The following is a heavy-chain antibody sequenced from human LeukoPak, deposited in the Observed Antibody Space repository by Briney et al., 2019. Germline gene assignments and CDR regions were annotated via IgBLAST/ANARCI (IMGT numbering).Heavy chain of an antibody. D-gene: IGHD3-3*01. CDR2: IYYSGST. J-gene: IGHJ5*02. CDR1: GGSISSYY. V-gene: IGHV4-59*12. CDR3: ARGRVDTIFGVVSWFDP. Sequence: SETLSLTCTVSGGSISSYYWSWIRQPPGKGLEWIGYIYYSGSTNYNPSLKSRVTISVDTSKNQFSLKLSSVTAADTAVYYCARGRVDTIFGVVSWFDPWGQGTLVTVSS.